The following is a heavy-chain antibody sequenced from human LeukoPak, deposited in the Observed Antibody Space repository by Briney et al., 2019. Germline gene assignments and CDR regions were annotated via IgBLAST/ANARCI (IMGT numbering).Heavy chain of an antibody. CDR1: GYTFTGYY. D-gene: IGHD6-13*01. J-gene: IGHJ4*02. CDR2: INPNSGGT. CDR3: ARGQAVAAAGVSDY. Sequence: ASVKVSCKASGYTFTGYYMHWVRQAPGQGLEWMGWINPNSGGTNYAQKLQGRVTMTTDTSTSTAYMELRSLRSDDTAVYYCARGQAVAAAGVSDYWGQGTLVTVSS. V-gene: IGHV1-2*02.